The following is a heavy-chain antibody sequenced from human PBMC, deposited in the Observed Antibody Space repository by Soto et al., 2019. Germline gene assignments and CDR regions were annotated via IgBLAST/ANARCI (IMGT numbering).Heavy chain of an antibody. CDR3: AKDRMNHNSVWDPFDI. CDR2: ISYDGSYK. V-gene: IGHV3-30-3*01. J-gene: IGHJ3*02. D-gene: IGHD2-15*01. CDR1: GFTFNSHT. Sequence: GGSLRLSCTASGFTFNSHTMHWVRQAPGEGLEWVAVISYDGSYKFYADSVKGRFTISRDNSKSTLSLQMNGLRAEDTAVYYCAKDRMNHNSVWDPFDIWGQGTMVTVSS.